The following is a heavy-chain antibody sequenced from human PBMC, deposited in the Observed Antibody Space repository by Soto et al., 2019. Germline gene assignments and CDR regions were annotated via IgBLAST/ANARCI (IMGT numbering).Heavy chain of an antibody. D-gene: IGHD3-3*01. CDR2: IYYSGST. J-gene: IGHJ5*02. CDR3: SRRGTVLRFLEWPNNWFDP. CDR1: GGSISSSSYY. V-gene: IGHV4-39*01. Sequence: SETLSLTCTVSGGSISSSSYYWGWIRQPPGEGLEWIGSIYYSGSTYYNPSLKSRVPISVDTSKNQFSLKLSSVTAADTAVYYCSRRGTVLRFLEWPNNWFDPWGQGTLVTVSS.